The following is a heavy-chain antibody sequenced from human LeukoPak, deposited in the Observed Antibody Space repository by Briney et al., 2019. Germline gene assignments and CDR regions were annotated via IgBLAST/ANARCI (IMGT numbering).Heavy chain of an antibody. D-gene: IGHD1-26*01. CDR1: GFTFSSYW. V-gene: IGHV3-74*01. Sequence: GGSLRLSCAASGFTFSSYWVHWVRQAPGKGLVWVSRINSDGSTTNYADSVKGRFTISRDNAKNTLYLQMNSLRAEDTAVYYCAKSLGAPDDYWGQGTLVTVSS. CDR3: AKSLGAPDDY. J-gene: IGHJ4*02. CDR2: INSDGSTT.